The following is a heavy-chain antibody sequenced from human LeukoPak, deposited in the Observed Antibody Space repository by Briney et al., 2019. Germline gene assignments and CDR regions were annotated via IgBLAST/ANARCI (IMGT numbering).Heavy chain of an antibody. D-gene: IGHD3-10*01. Sequence: SETLSLTCTVSGGSISSYYWSWIRQPPGKGLEWIGYIYYSGSTNYNPSLKSRVTISVDTSKNQFSLKLSSVTAADTAVYYCASAPGTQPYYYYYMDVWGKGTTVTVSS. CDR3: ASAPGTQPYYYYYMDV. CDR1: GGSISSYY. CDR2: IYYSGST. J-gene: IGHJ6*03. V-gene: IGHV4-59*01.